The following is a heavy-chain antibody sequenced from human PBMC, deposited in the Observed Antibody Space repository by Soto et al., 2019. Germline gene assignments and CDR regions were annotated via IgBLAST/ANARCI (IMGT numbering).Heavy chain of an antibody. D-gene: IGHD5-18*01. J-gene: IGHJ4*02. CDR1: GFTFSSYG. Sequence: QVQLVESGGGGVQPGRPLRLSCAASGFTFSSYGMHWVRQAPGKGLEWVAVISYDGTNKYYADSVKGRFTISRDNSKNTLYMQMNSLRAEDTAVYYCARCAWGIQRWFGSDYWVQGSQVSVSS. CDR3: ARCAWGIQRWFGSDY. CDR2: ISYDGTNK. V-gene: IGHV3-30*03.